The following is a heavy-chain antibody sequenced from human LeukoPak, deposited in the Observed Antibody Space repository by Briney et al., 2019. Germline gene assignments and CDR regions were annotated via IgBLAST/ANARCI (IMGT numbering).Heavy chain of an antibody. CDR3: AASQWLPHWFGP. J-gene: IGHJ5*02. V-gene: IGHV4-59*01. CDR1: GGPICSYY. Sequence: SETLSLTCTVSGGPICSYYWSWIRQPPGKRLEWIGYIYYSGNTNYTPSLNRRVNILLDTPQHQFSLKLHSVGAADTAVYYCAASQWLPHWFGPWLQGTLVTVSS. D-gene: IGHD5-12*01. CDR2: IYYSGNT.